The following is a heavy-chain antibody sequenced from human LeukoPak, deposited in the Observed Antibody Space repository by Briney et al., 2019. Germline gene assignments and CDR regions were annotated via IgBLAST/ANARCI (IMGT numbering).Heavy chain of an antibody. V-gene: IGHV4-59*01. Sequence: SETLSLTCTVSGGSISSYYWSWIRQPPGKGLEWIGYIYHSGSTNYNPSLKSRVTISVDTSKNQFSLKMSSVTAADTAVYFCARGGPPGYYYDYYMDVWGKGTTVTISS. CDR2: IYHSGST. CDR1: GGSISSYY. CDR3: ARGGPPGYYYDYYMDV. J-gene: IGHJ6*03.